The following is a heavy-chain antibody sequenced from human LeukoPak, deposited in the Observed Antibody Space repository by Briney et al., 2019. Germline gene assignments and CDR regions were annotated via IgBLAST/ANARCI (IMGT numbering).Heavy chain of an antibody. CDR3: AKDPYTAMAPYYFDY. Sequence: GGSLRLSCAASGFTFSSYAMSWVRRAPGKRLEWVSAISGSGGSTYYADSVKGRFTISRDNSKNTLYLQMNSLRAGDTAVYYCAKDPYTAMAPYYFDYWGQGTLVTVSS. J-gene: IGHJ4*02. CDR1: GFTFSSYA. CDR2: ISGSGGST. V-gene: IGHV3-23*01. D-gene: IGHD5-18*01.